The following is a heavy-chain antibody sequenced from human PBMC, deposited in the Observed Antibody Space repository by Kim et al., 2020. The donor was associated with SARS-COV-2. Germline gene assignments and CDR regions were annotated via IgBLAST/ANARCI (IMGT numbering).Heavy chain of an antibody. J-gene: IGHJ4*02. CDR3: ARDPAAYSGSYYYFDY. CDR2: IWYDGSNK. CDR1: GFTFSSYG. D-gene: IGHD1-26*01. V-gene: IGHV3-33*08. Sequence: GGSLRLSCAASGFTFSSYGMHWVRQAPSKGLEWVAVIWYDGSNKYYADSVKGRFTISRDNSKNTLYLQMNSLRAEDTAVYYCARDPAAYSGSYYYFDYWGQGTLVTVSS.